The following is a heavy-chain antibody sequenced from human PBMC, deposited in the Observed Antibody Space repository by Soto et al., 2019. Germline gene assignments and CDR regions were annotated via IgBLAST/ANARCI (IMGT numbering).Heavy chain of an antibody. CDR2: ISCCGGSA. CDR1: GFNFKKFA. Sequence: EVQLLESGGGVVQPGGSLRLSCVASGFNFKKFAMAWVRQAAGEGLEWVSGISCCGGSASYADSVKGRFSIARDDSKNTESLKLKSLRVEDTDQYYCAKADGQQWLIPHLDNWGQGTLVTVS. J-gene: IGHJ4*02. D-gene: IGHD6-19*01. CDR3: AKADGQQWLIPHLDN. V-gene: IGHV3-23*01.